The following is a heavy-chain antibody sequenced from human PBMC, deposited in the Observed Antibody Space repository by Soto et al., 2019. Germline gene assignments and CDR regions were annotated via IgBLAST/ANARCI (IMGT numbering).Heavy chain of an antibody. V-gene: IGHV3-23*01. D-gene: IGHD2-2*01. CDR1: GFTFSSYA. CDR2: ISGSGGST. Sequence: GGSLRLSCAASGFTFSSYAMSWVRQAPGKGLEWVSAISGSGGSTYYADSVKGRFTISRDNSKNTLYLQMNSLRAEDTAVYYCAKDEKIVVVPAATICFDDWGQGTLVTVAS. J-gene: IGHJ4*02. CDR3: AKDEKIVVVPAATICFDD.